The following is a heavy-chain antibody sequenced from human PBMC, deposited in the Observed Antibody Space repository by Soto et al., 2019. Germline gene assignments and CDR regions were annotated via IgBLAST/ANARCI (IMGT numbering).Heavy chain of an antibody. J-gene: IGHJ4*01. V-gene: IGHV3-30*14. D-gene: IGHD1-1*01. Sequence: GGSLRLSCAASGFNFNTYSMQWVRQAPGKGLEWVAVISYDGTQKYYADSVKGRFTLSRDNSKDTLYVQMNSLRVEDTAVYYCARDGREAGTFDYWGHGTLVTVSS. CDR2: ISYDGTQK. CDR1: GFNFNTYS. CDR3: ARDGREAGTFDY.